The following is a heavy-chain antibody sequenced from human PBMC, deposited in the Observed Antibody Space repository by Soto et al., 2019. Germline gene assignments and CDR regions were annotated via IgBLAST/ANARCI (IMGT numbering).Heavy chain of an antibody. V-gene: IGHV3-33*01. CDR1: GFTFSSYG. J-gene: IGHJ6*02. D-gene: IGHD3-3*01. CDR2: IWYDGSNK. Sequence: SLRLSCAASGFTFSSYGMHWVRQAPGKGLEWVAVIWYDGSNKYYADSVKGRFTISRDNSKNTLYLQMNSLRAEDTAVYYCARDPVYYDFWSGYYTDYYYYYGMDVWGQGTTVTVSS. CDR3: ARDPVYYDFWSGYYTDYYYYYGMDV.